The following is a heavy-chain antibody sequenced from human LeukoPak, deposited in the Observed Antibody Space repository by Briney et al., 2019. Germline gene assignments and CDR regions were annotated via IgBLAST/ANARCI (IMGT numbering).Heavy chain of an antibody. D-gene: IGHD2-2*01. CDR3: ARGLVVPAATRFDP. J-gene: IGHJ5*02. CDR2: INHSGST. V-gene: IGHV4-34*01. CDR1: GGSFSGYY. Sequence: SETLSLTCAVYGGSFSGYYWSWIRQPPGKGLEWIGEINHSGSTNYNPSLKSRVTISVDTSKNQFSLKLSSVTAADTAVYYCARGLVVPAATRFDPWSQGTLVTVSS.